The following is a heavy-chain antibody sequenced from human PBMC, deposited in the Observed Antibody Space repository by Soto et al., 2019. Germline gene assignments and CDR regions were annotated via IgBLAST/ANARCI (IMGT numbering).Heavy chain of an antibody. J-gene: IGHJ4*02. D-gene: IGHD3-3*01. CDR2: ISYDGRNK. CDR3: AREIERLLGF. CDR1: GFTFSSYA. V-gene: IGHV3-30*04. Sequence: QVQLVESGGGVVQPGRSLRLSCAASGFTFSSYAMHWVRQAPGKGLEWVAVISYDGRNKYYADSVKGRFTISRDNSKNTLSLQMNSLRPEDTAVYYCAREIERLLGFWGQGTLVTVSS.